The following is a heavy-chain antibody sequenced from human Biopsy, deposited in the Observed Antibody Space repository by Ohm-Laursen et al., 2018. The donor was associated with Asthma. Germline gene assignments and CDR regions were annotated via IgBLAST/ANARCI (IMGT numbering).Heavy chain of an antibody. V-gene: IGHV3-30*03. CDR3: ATRRGYSDLTDFDH. D-gene: IGHD3-3*01. CDR1: GFVFRSHA. CDR2: VSYDGGVV. J-gene: IGHJ4*02. Sequence: SLRLSCAATGFVFRSHAMHWVRQAPGKGLEWVAVVSYDGGVVHYADSMKGRFTVSRDNAKSTLYLQMNRLRTDDTAVYFCATRRGYSDLTDFDHWGQGALVTVSS.